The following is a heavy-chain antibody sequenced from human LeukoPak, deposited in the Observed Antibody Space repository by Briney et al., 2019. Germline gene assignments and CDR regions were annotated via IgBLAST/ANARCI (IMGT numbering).Heavy chain of an antibody. CDR3: ARDRYDYPQGWFDP. D-gene: IGHD4-11*01. J-gene: IGHJ5*02. CDR2: IYYSGST. V-gene: IGHV4-59*01. Sequence: LSETLSLTCTVSGGSISSYYWSWIRQPPGKGLEWIGYIYYSGSTNYNPSLKSRVTISVDTSKNQFSLKLSSVTAADTAVYYCARDRYDYPQGWFDPWGQGTLVTVSS. CDR1: GGSISSYY.